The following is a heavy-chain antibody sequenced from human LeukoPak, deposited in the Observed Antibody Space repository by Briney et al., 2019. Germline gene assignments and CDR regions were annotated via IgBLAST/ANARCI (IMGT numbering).Heavy chain of an antibody. CDR3: ARGTLRLFDY. CDR2: IYCGGSA. D-gene: IGHD5/OR15-5a*01. J-gene: IGHJ4*02. V-gene: IGHV4-31*03. Sequence: SETLSLTCTVSRGSISSGGHYWSWIRQHPAKGLEWIGYIYCGGSAYYNPSLESRVTISIDTSKNQFSLKLTSVTAADTAVYFCARGTLRLFDYWGQGTLVTVSS. CDR1: RGSISSGGHY.